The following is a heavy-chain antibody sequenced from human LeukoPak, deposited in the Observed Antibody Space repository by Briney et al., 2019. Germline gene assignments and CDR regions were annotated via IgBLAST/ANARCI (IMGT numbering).Heavy chain of an antibody. CDR2: INHSGST. V-gene: IGHV4-34*01. J-gene: IGHJ4*02. Sequence: SETLSLTCAVYGGSFSGYYWSWIRQPPGRGLEWLGEINHSGSTNYNPSLKRRVTISVDTSKNQFSLKLSSVTAADTAVYYCARGGRGYSYGYRAPKGRPIDYWGQGTLVTVSS. D-gene: IGHD5-18*01. CDR3: ARGGRGYSYGYRAPKGRPIDY. CDR1: GGSFSGYY.